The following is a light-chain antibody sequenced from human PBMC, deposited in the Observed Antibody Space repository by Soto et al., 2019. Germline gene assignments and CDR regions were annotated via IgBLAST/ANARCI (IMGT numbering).Light chain of an antibody. CDR3: SSYTGSSTVV. CDR2: DVS. Sequence: QSVLTQPASVSGSPGQSIAISCTGSSSEIGDYNYVSWYQQHPGKAPKLMIYDVSNRPSGVSNRFSGSMSGNTASLTISGLQPEDEADYYCSSYTGSSTVVFGGGTKLTVL. CDR1: SSEIGDYNY. J-gene: IGLJ2*01. V-gene: IGLV2-14*01.